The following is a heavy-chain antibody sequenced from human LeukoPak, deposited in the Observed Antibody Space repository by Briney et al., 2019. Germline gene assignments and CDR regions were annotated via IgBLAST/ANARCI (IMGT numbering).Heavy chain of an antibody. D-gene: IGHD2-2*01. J-gene: IGHJ4*02. CDR3: AKVNDVVVPAAIGPLDY. CDR1: GFTFSSYA. V-gene: IGHV3-23*01. Sequence: PGGSLRLSCAAHGFTFSSYAMSWVRQAPGKGLEWVSAISGSGGSTYYAASVKGRFTITRDNSKNPLYLQMNSPRGEDTAVYYCAKVNDVVVPAAIGPLDYWGQGTLVTVSS. CDR2: ISGSGGST.